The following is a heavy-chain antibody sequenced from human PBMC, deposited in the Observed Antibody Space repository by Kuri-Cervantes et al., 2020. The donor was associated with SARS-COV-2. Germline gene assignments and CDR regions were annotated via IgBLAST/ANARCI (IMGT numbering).Heavy chain of an antibody. Sequence: SETLSLTCSVSRGSINSHGSITSNFWTWIRQPPGKGLEWIGSIYYSGSTYYNPSLKSRVTISVDTSKNQFSLKLSSVTAADTAVYYCAMTVHDFWSGEFDYWGQGTLVTVSS. V-gene: IGHV4-39*07. D-gene: IGHD3-3*01. CDR1: RGSINSHGSITSNF. J-gene: IGHJ4*02. CDR2: IYYSGST. CDR3: AMTVHDFWSGEFDY.